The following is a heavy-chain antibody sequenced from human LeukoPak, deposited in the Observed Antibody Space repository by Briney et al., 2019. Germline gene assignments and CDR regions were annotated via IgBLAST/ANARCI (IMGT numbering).Heavy chain of an antibody. CDR2: IYTSGST. V-gene: IGHV4-61*02. J-gene: IGHJ4*02. CDR1: GGSISSGSYY. D-gene: IGHD3-16*02. CDR3: ARDKVDDYVWGSYRRNYYFDY. Sequence: PSETLSLTCTVSGGSISSGSYYWSWIRQPAGKGLEWIGRIYTSGSTHYNPSLKSRVTISVDTSKNQFSLKLSPVTAADTAVYYCARDKVDDYVWGSYRRNYYFDYWGQGTLVTVSS.